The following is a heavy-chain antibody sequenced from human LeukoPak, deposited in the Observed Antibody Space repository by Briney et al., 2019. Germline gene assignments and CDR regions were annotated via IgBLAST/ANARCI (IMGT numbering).Heavy chain of an antibody. CDR3: ARDGSARYYFDY. Sequence: PETPSLTCTVSGGSISTYYWNWIRQPPGKGLEWIGHIYYSGSTNYNPSLQSRVTISVDTSKNQFSLKLSSVTAADTAMYYCARDGSARYYFDYWGQGTLVSVSS. J-gene: IGHJ4*02. CDR2: IYYSGST. V-gene: IGHV4-59*01. CDR1: GGSISTYY.